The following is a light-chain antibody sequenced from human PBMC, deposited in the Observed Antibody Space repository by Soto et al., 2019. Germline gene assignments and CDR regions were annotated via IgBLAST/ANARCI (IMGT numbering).Light chain of an antibody. CDR2: GVS. Sequence: EIVLTQSPGTLSLSPGERATLSCRASQSISSSYLAWYQQKPGQAPRLLVYGVSSRATGIPDRFSGSGSGTDFTLTISRLEPEDFVVYYCQQYGSSRFTFGPGTKVDIK. V-gene: IGKV3-20*01. J-gene: IGKJ3*01. CDR1: QSISSSY. CDR3: QQYGSSRFT.